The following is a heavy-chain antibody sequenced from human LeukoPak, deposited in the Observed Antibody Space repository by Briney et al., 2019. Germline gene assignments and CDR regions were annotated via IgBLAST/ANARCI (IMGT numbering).Heavy chain of an antibody. Sequence: SETLSLTCTVSGGSISSSSYYWGWIRQPPGKGLEWIGNIYYSGSTYYNPSLKSRVTISVDTSKNQFSLKLSSVTAADTAVYYCARVRYYDILTGPVYYFDYWGQGTLVTVSS. J-gene: IGHJ4*02. CDR2: IYYSGST. CDR3: ARVRYYDILTGPVYYFDY. D-gene: IGHD3-9*01. CDR1: GGSISSSSYY. V-gene: IGHV4-39*07.